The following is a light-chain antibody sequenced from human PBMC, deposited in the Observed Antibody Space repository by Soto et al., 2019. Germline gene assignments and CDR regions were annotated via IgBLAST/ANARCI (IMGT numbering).Light chain of an antibody. CDR3: QQRSDWPLT. Sequence: EIVLAQSPATLSLSPGDRATLSCRASRSVGDYLAWYQQKPGQPPRLLIYDASNRATGIPARFSGSGSGTDFTLTISSLEPEDFAVYYCQQRSDWPLTFGGGTEVEIK. CDR2: DAS. V-gene: IGKV3-11*01. CDR1: RSVGDY. J-gene: IGKJ4*01.